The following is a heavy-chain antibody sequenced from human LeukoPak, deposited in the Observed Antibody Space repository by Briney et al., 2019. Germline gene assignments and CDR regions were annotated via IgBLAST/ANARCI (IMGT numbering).Heavy chain of an antibody. Sequence: SQTLSLTCTVSGGSISSGGYYWSWIRQPPGKGLEWIGYIYHSGSTYYNPSLKSRVTISVDRSKNQFSLKLSSVTAADTAVYYCARGAWRGRSSGSHGGYFDYWGQGTLVTVSS. CDR1: GGSISSGGYY. CDR2: IYHSGST. D-gene: IGHD1-26*01. V-gene: IGHV4-30-2*01. J-gene: IGHJ4*02. CDR3: ARGAWRGRSSGSHGGYFDY.